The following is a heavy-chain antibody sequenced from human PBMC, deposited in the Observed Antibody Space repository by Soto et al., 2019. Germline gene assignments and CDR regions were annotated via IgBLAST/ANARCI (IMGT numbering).Heavy chain of an antibody. V-gene: IGHV4-59*01. CDR3: ARVAVTTENWFDP. D-gene: IGHD4-4*01. CDR1: GGSISNYY. Sequence: SEPLPLTCTVSGGSISNYYWSRIRQPPGKGLEWIGYIYYSGSTNYNPSLKSRVTISVDTSKNQFSLKLSSVTAADTAVYYCARVAVTTENWFDPWGQGTLVTVSS. J-gene: IGHJ5*02. CDR2: IYYSGST.